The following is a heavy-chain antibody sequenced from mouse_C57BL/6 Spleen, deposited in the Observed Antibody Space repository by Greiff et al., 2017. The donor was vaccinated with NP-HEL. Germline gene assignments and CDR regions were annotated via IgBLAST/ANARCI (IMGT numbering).Heavy chain of an antibody. Sequence: QVQLKQPGAELVKPGASVKLSCKASGYTFTSYWMHWVKQRPGQGLEWIGMIHPNSGSTNYNEKFKSKATLTVDKSSSTAYMQLSSLTSEDSAVYYCATGGYPWFAYWGQGTLVTVSA. J-gene: IGHJ3*01. CDR2: IHPNSGST. V-gene: IGHV1-64*01. CDR1: GYTFTSYW. CDR3: ATGGYPWFAY.